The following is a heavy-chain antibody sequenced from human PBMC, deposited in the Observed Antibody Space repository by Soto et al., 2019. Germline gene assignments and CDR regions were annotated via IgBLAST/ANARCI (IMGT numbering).Heavy chain of an antibody. CDR2: IYSGGST. CDR1: GFGVSSSY. Sequence: LRLSCAASGFGVSSSYMSWVRQAPGKGLEWVSVIYSGGSTYYADSVKGRFTISRDNPKNTLFLQMNSLRAEDTAVYYCARKMTTVTTSFDHWGQGTLVTVSS. V-gene: IGHV3-53*01. CDR3: ARKMTTVTTSFDH. J-gene: IGHJ4*02. D-gene: IGHD4-17*01.